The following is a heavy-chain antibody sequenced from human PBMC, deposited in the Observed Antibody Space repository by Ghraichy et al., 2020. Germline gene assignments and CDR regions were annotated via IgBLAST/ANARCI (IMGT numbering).Heavy chain of an antibody. D-gene: IGHD3-22*01. Sequence: GESLNISCEASGFTFDTYVMTWVRQAPGKGLEWVSTISASGATTDYADSVKGRFTISRDNFMTTVYLQMNSLRADDTAVYYCLKYYDSPEWGPGTLVTVSS. J-gene: IGHJ4*02. V-gene: IGHV3-23*01. CDR2: ISASGATT. CDR3: LKYYDSPE. CDR1: GFTFDTYV.